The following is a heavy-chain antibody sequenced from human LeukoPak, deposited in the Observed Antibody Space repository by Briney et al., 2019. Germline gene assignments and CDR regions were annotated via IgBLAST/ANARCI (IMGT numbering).Heavy chain of an antibody. CDR3: ARVGDPDTPGDY. V-gene: IGHV4-39*07. CDR2: IYYSGST. CDR1: GGSISSSSYY. Sequence: HPSETLSLTCTVSGGSISSSSYYWGWIRQPPGKGLEWIGSIYYSGSTYYNPSLKSRVTMSVDTSKDQFSLKLSSVTAADTAVYYCARVGDPDTPGDYWGQGTLVTVSS. J-gene: IGHJ4*02. D-gene: IGHD2-2*02.